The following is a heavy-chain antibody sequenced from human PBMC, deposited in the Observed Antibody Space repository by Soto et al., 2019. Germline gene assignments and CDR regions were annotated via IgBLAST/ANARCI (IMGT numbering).Heavy chain of an antibody. D-gene: IGHD1-1*01. CDR3: ARDRLDPTEYYFDY. CDR1: GFTFSSYS. V-gene: IGHV3-21*01. Sequence: GGSLRLSCAASGFTFSSYSMNWVRQAPGKGLEWVSSISSSSSYIYYADSVKGRFTISRDNAKNSLYLQMNSLRAEDTAVYYCARDRLDPTEYYFDYWGQGTLVTVSS. CDR2: ISSSSSYI. J-gene: IGHJ4*02.